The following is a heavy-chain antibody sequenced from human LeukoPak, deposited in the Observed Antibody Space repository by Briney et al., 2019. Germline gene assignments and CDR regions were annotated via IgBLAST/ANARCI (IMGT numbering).Heavy chain of an antibody. D-gene: IGHD3-3*01. V-gene: IGHV3-30*03. CDR2: ASRDGVSQ. CDR1: GFTFETHD. CDR3: ARCRDFWSGYIGDYMDV. Sequence: PGGSLRLSCAASGFTFETHDMHWVRRAPGKGLEWVGAASRDGVSQNYGDSVEGRFTISRDQSDNTLFLQMNSLRAEDTAVYYCARCRDFWSGYIGDYMDVWGKGTTVTVSS. J-gene: IGHJ6*03.